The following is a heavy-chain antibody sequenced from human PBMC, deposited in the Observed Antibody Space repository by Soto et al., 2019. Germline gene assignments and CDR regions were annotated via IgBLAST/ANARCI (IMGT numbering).Heavy chain of an antibody. J-gene: IGHJ6*02. CDR2: ISYDGSNK. CDR3: ARDPGAVAGPRKTTYYYYGMDV. D-gene: IGHD6-19*01. CDR1: GFTFSSYA. V-gene: IGHV3-30-3*01. Sequence: GGSLRLSCAASGFTFSSYAMHWVRQAPGKGLEWVAVISYDGSNKYYADSVKGRFTISRDNSKNTLYLQMNSLRAEDTAVYYCARDPGAVAGPRKTTYYYYGMDVWGQGTTVTVSS.